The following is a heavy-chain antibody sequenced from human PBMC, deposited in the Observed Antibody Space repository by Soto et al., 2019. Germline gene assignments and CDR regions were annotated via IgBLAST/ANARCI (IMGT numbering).Heavy chain of an antibody. D-gene: IGHD3-10*01. CDR1: GFTFSSYA. V-gene: IGHV3-30-3*01. CDR2: ISYDGSNK. CDR3: ARDSVHYCGSVSYDYYHYGMDV. Sequence: LRLSCAASGFTFSSYAMHLVRQAPGKGLEWVAVISYDGSNKYYADSVKDRFTISRDNSKNTLYMQMNSLRAEATAVYYCARDSVHYCGSVSYDYYHYGMDVWGQRTTVTVSS. J-gene: IGHJ6*02.